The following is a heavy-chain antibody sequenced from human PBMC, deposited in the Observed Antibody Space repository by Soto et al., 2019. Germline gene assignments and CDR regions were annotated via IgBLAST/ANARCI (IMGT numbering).Heavy chain of an antibody. CDR2: LYPSGST. Sequence: PSETLSLTCTVSGDSMSSSYWSWIRQPAGKGLEWVGRLYPSGSTNYNPSLRSRVTMSVDTSKNQFSLRLSSVTAADTAVYYCARETDHGDRYNFYYAMDVWGQGXTVTVYS. D-gene: IGHD4-17*01. J-gene: IGHJ6*02. CDR1: GDSMSSSY. V-gene: IGHV4-4*07. CDR3: ARETDHGDRYNFYYAMDV.